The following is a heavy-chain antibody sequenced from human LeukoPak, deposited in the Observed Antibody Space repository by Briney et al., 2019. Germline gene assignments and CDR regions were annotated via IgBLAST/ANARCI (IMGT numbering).Heavy chain of an antibody. CDR2: INHSGST. V-gene: IGHV4-34*01. Sequence: SETLSLTCAVYGGSFSGYYWSWIRQPPGKGLEWIGEINHSGSTNYNPSLKSRVTISVDTSKNQFSLKLSSVTAADTAVYYCARDQDGMDVWGQGTTVTVSS. CDR3: ARDQDGMDV. J-gene: IGHJ6*02. CDR1: GGSFSGYY.